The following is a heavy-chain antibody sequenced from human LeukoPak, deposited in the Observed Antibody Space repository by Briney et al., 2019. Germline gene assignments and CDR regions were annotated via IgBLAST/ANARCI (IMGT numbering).Heavy chain of an antibody. CDR1: GFTFSSYW. V-gene: IGHV3-74*01. CDR2: INSDGSST. Sequence: PGGSLRLSCAASGFTFSSYWMHWVRQAPGKGLVWVSRINSDGSSTSYADSVKGRFTISRDNSKNTLYLQMNSLRAEDTAMYYCALVRGSRNGPLDPWGQGTLVIVSS. J-gene: IGHJ5*02. D-gene: IGHD3-16*01. CDR3: ALVRGSRNGPLDP.